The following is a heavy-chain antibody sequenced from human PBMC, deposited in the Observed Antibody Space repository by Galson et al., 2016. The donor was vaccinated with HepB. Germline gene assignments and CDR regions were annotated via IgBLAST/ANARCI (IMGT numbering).Heavy chain of an antibody. Sequence: SETLSLTCAVYGGSFSGYYWTWLRQPPGRGLEWIGDINPSGSAHYNPSLKSRVTISVDSSKKQFSLKVINVTAADTAVYYCARGPLRYFDWMRQGGMDFWGQGTTVIV. CDR3: ARGPLRYFDWMRQGGMDF. CDR1: GGSFSGYY. CDR2: INPSGSA. D-gene: IGHD3-9*01. J-gene: IGHJ6*02. V-gene: IGHV4-34*01.